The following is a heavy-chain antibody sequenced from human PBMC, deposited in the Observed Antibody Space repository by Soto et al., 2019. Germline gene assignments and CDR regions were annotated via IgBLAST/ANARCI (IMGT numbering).Heavy chain of an antibody. D-gene: IGHD2-8*01. Sequence: GGSLRLSCAASGFTFGDYWMSWVRQAPGKGLEWVANIKRDGSDKYYVDSVKGRFTVSRDNSENSLYLQMSSLRAEDTAVYYCARHPNWVLDFWGQGTLVTVSS. CDR2: IKRDGSDK. CDR1: GFTFGDYW. V-gene: IGHV3-7*04. J-gene: IGHJ4*02. CDR3: ARHPNWVLDF.